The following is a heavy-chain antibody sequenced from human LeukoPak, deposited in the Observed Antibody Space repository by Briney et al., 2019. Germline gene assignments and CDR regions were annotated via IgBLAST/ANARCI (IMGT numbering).Heavy chain of an antibody. J-gene: IGHJ4*02. CDR1: GYSFTTYA. CDR2: INADNGNT. V-gene: IGHV1-3*01. Sequence: ASVKVSCKASGYSFTTYAMHWVRQAPGQRLDWMGWINADNGNTKYLQKLQDRVTFTRDTSASIAYMELSSLRPEDTAVYYCARISSIYYYDSSGYYAFDYWGQGTLVTVSS. CDR3: ARISSIYYYDSSGYYAFDY. D-gene: IGHD3-22*01.